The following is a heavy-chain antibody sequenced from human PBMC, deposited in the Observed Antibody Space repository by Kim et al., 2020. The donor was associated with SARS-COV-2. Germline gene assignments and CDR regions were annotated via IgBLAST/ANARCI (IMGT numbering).Heavy chain of an antibody. D-gene: IGHD6-19*01. J-gene: IGHJ6*02. CDR3: ARDRVAGSGWYDYYGMDV. V-gene: IGHV3-53*01. CDR1: GFTVSSNY. CDR2: IYSGGST. Sequence: GGSLRLSCAASGFTVSSNYMSWVRQAPGKGLEWVSVIYSGGSTYYADSVKGRFTISRDNSKNTLYLQMNSLRAEDTAVYYCARDRVAGSGWYDYYGMDVWGQGTTVTVSS.